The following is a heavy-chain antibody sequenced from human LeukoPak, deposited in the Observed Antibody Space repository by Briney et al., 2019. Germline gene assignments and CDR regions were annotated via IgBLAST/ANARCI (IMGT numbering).Heavy chain of an antibody. D-gene: IGHD3-9*01. CDR3: AREGYDILTGYSYLDY. V-gene: IGHV4-59*01. J-gene: IGHJ4*02. CDR2: IYYSGSN. Sequence: SETLSLTCTVSGGSISSYYWSWIRQPPGKGLEWFGYIYYSGSNYYNPPLKSRVTISVDTSKNQFSLKLSSVTAADTAVYYCAREGYDILTGYSYLDYWGQGTLVTVSS. CDR1: GGSISSYY.